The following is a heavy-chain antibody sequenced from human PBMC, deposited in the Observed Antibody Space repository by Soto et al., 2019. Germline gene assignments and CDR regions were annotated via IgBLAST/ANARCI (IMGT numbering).Heavy chain of an antibody. CDR3: ARGSEVMVDY. D-gene: IGHD3-16*01. CDR1: CYTFTSYG. Sequence: GTSAEVSCKTSCYTFTSYGITWVRQAPGQGLEWMGWISAYNGNTNNAQKFQGRVTMTTDTSTSTAYMELRSLRSDDTAVYYCARGSEVMVDYWGQGNLVTVSS. J-gene: IGHJ4*02. CDR2: ISAYNGNT. V-gene: IGHV1-18*01.